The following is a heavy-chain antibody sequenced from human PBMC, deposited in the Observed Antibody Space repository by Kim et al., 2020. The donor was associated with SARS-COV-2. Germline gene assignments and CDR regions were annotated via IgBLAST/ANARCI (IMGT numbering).Heavy chain of an antibody. CDR2: IYYSGST. J-gene: IGHJ5*02. V-gene: IGHV4-30-4*01. CDR1: GGSISSGDYY. CDR3: ARLQLDDILTGSQWEGNWFDP. D-gene: IGHD3-9*01. Sequence: SETLSLTCTVSGGSISSGDYYWSWIRQPPGKGLEWIGYIYYSGSTYYNPSLKSRVTISVDTSKHQFSLKLSSVTAADTAVYYCARLQLDDILTGSQWEGNWFDPWGQGTLVTVSS.